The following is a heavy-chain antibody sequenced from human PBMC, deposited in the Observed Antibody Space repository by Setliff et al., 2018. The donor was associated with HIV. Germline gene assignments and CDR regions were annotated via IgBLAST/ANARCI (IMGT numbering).Heavy chain of an antibody. CDR2: INTHSGYT. J-gene: IGHJ4*02. D-gene: IGHD5-12*01. Sequence: EASVKVSCKASGYTFNNYGISWVRQAPGQGLEWMGWINTHSGYTNYAQNAQGRVTVTMDTSTSTAYMELRSLKSDDTAVYYCARGKTWLRFLDYWGQGTLVTVSS. V-gene: IGHV1-18*01. CDR1: GYTFNNYG. CDR3: ARGKTWLRFLDY.